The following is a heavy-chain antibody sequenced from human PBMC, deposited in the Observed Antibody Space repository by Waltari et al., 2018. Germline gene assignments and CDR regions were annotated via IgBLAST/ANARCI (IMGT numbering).Heavy chain of an antibody. CDR3: TRELVVGIVFEY. V-gene: IGHV4-4*07. Sequence: QVQLQESGPGRVKPSETLSLTCTVSGGSPTGYYWSWIRQPAGMRLEWIGRVYSSGSTMYNPSLKSRVTMAVESKNQLSLKLSSVTAADTAVYYCTRELVVGIVFEYWGQGTLVTVSS. CDR1: GGSPTGYY. D-gene: IGHD2-15*01. CDR2: VYSSGST. J-gene: IGHJ4*02.